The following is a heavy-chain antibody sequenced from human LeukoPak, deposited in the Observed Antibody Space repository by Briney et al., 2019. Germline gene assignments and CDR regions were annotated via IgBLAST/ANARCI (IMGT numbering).Heavy chain of an antibody. CDR1: GFTFGSYT. J-gene: IGHJ4*02. D-gene: IGHD2-2*01. V-gene: IGHV3-48*01. CDR3: AMRGDILVIPATYMFDY. CDR2: ISSSGSTT. Sequence: GGSLRLSCAASGFTFGSYTMNWVRQAPGKGLEWVSYISSSGSTTYYADSVKGRFTISRDNAKNSLYLQMNSLRAEDTAVYYCAMRGDILVIPATYMFDYWGQGTLVTVSS.